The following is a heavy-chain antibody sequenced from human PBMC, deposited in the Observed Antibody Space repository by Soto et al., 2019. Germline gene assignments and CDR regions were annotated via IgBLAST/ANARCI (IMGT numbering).Heavy chain of an antibody. D-gene: IGHD3-22*01. Sequence: QVQLVQSGAEVKKPGSSVKVSCKASGGTFSSSAISWVRQAPGQGLEWMGGIIPIFHTATYAQKFQGRVTITADDSTTTAYMELSSLKSEDTAVYYGASRTYYSESSGFSYVAPFDYWGQGNLVTVSS. J-gene: IGHJ4*02. V-gene: IGHV1-69*12. CDR3: ASRTYYSESSGFSYVAPFDY. CDR1: GGTFSSSA. CDR2: IIPIFHTA.